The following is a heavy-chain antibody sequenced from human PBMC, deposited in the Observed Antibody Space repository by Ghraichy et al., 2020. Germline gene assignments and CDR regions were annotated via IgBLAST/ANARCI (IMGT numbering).Heavy chain of an antibody. J-gene: IGHJ3*02. CDR2: ITGSGGNT. Sequence: GGSLRLSCAASGFACITHAMTWVRQAPGKGLNWVSAITGSGGNTYYADSVKGRFTISRDNSKNMLHLQMNRLRAEDTAVYYCAKVRRPFSSDAFDIWGQGTMVSV. CDR3: AKVRRPFSSDAFDI. CDR1: GFACITHA. V-gene: IGHV3-23*01. D-gene: IGHD3-3*02.